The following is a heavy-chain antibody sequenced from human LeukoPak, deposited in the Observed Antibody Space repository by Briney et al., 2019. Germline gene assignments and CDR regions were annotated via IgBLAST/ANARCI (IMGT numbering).Heavy chain of an antibody. D-gene: IGHD3-22*01. CDR1: GGSISSSSYY. J-gene: IGHJ4*02. V-gene: IGHV4-39*07. CDR3: ARALLGYYDSSGYYFDY. Sequence: SETLSLTCTVSGGSISSSSYYWGWIRQPPGKGLEWIGSIYYSGSTYYNPSLKSRVTISVDTSKNQFSLKLSSVTAADTAVYYCARALLGYYDSSGYYFDYWGQGTLVTVSS. CDR2: IYYSGST.